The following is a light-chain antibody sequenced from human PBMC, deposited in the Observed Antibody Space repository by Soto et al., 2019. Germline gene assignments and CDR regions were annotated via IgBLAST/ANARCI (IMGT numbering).Light chain of an antibody. V-gene: IGKV3-20*01. CDR3: QQYGSSSWT. CDR2: GAS. Sequence: EIVLTQSPGTLSLSPGERATLSCRASQSVSSYLAWYQQRPGQAPRLLIYGASSRATGIPDRFSGSGSGTEFTLTISRLEPEDFAVYYCQQYGSSSWTFGQGTKVDIK. CDR1: QSVSSY. J-gene: IGKJ1*01.